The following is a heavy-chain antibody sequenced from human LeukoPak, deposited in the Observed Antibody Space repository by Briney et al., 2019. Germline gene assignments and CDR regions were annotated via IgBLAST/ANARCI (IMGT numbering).Heavy chain of an antibody. J-gene: IGHJ4*02. CDR1: GFTFSTCA. Sequence: GGSLRLSCAASGFTFSTCAMHWVRQAPDMRLEWLAMISYDGNNINHADSVKGRFTISRDNSKNTLYLQMNSLRAEDTAVYYCAKKIGTIPGSAVDYWGQGTLVTVSS. D-gene: IGHD2-2*02. V-gene: IGHV3-30-3*02. CDR3: AKKIGTIPGSAVDY. CDR2: ISYDGNNI.